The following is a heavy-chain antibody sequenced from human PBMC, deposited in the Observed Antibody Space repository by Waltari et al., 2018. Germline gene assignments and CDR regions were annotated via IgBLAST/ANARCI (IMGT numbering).Heavy chain of an antibody. CDR2: IYPGDSDT. J-gene: IGHJ4*02. CDR3: ARLFRGLLFDY. Sequence: EVQLAQSGAEVKKPGESLQISCKGSGYSCTSYWIGWVRQMTGKGLEWMGIIYPGDSDTRDSPSFQGQVTISADKSISTAYLQWSSLKASDTAIYYCARLFRGLLFDYWGQGTLVTVSS. CDR1: GYSCTSYW. D-gene: IGHD2-21*01. V-gene: IGHV5-51*03.